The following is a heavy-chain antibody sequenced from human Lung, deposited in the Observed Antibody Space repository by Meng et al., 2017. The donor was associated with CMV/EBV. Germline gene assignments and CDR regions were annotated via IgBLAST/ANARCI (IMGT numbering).Heavy chain of an antibody. J-gene: IGHJ6*02. CDR2: IYTASTRT. D-gene: IGHD3-3*01. CDR1: GFTFSNFA. CDR3: AKDGYYDFWGGMDV. Sequence: GESLKISCAASGFTFSNFAMTWVRQAPGKGLEWVSVIYTASTRTYYGNSVKGRFTISRSDSQNTLHLQMNSLRAEDTAVYYCAKDGYYDFWGGMDVWGQGTXVTVSS. V-gene: IGHV3-23*03.